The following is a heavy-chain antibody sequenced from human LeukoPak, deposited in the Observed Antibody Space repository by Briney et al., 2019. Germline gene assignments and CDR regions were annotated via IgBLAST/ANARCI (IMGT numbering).Heavy chain of an antibody. J-gene: IGHJ4*02. D-gene: IGHD3-16*02. CDR2: INPKTGDT. V-gene: IGHV1-2*02. CDR1: GYSFIDSY. Sequence: GASVKVSCKTSGYSFIDSYMQWVRQAPGQGLEWMGWINPKTGDTKYALTFQGRVTMTRDTSIRTTYMELSSLRSDDTAIYYCGSEATAIGGVIVRVAYWGQGTLVSVSS. CDR3: GSEATAIGGVIVRVAY.